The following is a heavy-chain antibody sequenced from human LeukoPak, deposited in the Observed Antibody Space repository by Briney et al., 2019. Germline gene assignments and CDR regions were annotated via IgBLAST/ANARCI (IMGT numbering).Heavy chain of an antibody. V-gene: IGHV3-21*01. J-gene: IGHJ4*02. D-gene: IGHD3-22*01. CDR2: ISSSGGYI. CDR3: ARARYYYDSGGYYYPDF. CDR1: GFTFSSYS. Sequence: GGSLRLSCAASGFTFSSYSMNWVRQAPGKGLEWVSSISSSGGYIYYLDSVRGRFTISRDNAKNSLYLQMNSLRAEDTAVYYCARARYYYDSGGYYYPDFWGQGTLVTVSS.